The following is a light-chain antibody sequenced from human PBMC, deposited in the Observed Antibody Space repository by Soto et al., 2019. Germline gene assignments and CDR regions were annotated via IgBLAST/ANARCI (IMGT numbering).Light chain of an antibody. CDR1: SSDVGGYNY. Sequence: QSVLTQPASVSGSPGQSITISCTGTSSDVGGYNYVSWYQQHPGKAPELVIYEVSNRPSGVSHRFSGSKSGHTASLTISGLQAEDEADYYCSSYTGRITLLVFGGGTKLTVL. CDR2: EVS. V-gene: IGLV2-14*01. J-gene: IGLJ2*01. CDR3: SSYTGRITLLV.